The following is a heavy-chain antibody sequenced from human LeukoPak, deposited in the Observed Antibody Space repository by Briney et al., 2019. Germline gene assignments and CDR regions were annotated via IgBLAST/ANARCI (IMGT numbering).Heavy chain of an antibody. CDR1: GGSISSGDYY. V-gene: IGHV4-30-4*01. CDR2: IYYSGST. CDR3: ARVTYPYYYYGMDV. D-gene: IGHD1-14*01. J-gene: IGHJ6*02. Sequence: SETLSLTCTVSGGSISSGDYYWSWIRQPPGEGLEWIGYIYYSGSTYYNPSLKSRVTISVDTSKNQFSLKLSSVTAADTAVYYCARVTYPYYYYGMDVWGQGTTVTVSS.